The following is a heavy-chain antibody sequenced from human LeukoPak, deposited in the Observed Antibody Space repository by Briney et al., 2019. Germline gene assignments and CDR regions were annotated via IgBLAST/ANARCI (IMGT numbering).Heavy chain of an antibody. V-gene: IGHV3-7*03. CDR3: ARGMDYYDSSGYLYFDY. Sequence: GGSLRHSCAASGFTFSSYWMSWVRQAPGKGLEWVANIKEDGSEKDYVGSVKGRFTISRDNAKNSLYLQMNSLRAEDTAVYYCARGMDYYDSSGYLYFDYWGQGTLVTVSS. CDR2: IKEDGSEK. CDR1: GFTFSSYW. J-gene: IGHJ4*02. D-gene: IGHD3-22*01.